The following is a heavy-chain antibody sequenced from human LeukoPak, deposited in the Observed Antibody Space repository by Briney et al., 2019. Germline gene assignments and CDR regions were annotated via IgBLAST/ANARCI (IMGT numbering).Heavy chain of an antibody. CDR2: ISYDGSNK. V-gene: IGHV3-30*18. CDR3: AKAGRGSHLLATFDY. Sequence: PGGSLRLSCAASGFTFSSYGMHWVRQAPGKGLEWVAVISYDGSNKYYADSVKGRFTISRDNSKNTLYLQMNSLRAEDTAVYYCAKAGRGSHLLATFDYWGQGTLVTVSS. J-gene: IGHJ4*02. D-gene: IGHD2-8*02. CDR1: GFTFSSYG.